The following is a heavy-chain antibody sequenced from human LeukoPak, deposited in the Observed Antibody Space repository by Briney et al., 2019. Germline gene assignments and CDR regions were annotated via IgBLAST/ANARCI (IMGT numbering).Heavy chain of an antibody. CDR2: LYTNDNT. CDR1: GGSITSGRYY. D-gene: IGHD2-21*02. Sequence: PSQTLSLTCSVSGGSITSGRYYGTWIRQPAGKGLEWIGRLYTNDNTNYDPSLEGRVSISVDTSKSQFYLQLTSVTAAGTAVYFCARGVVTDDYYMIVWGKGITVIVSS. CDR3: ARGVVTDDYYMIV. J-gene: IGHJ6*03. V-gene: IGHV4-61*02.